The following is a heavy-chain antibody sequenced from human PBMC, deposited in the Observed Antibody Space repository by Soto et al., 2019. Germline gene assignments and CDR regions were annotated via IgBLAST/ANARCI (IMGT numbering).Heavy chain of an antibody. Sequence: PSETLSLTCIVSGGSISSCPYSWGWIRQPPGEGLEWIATFHYGESTHYNPSLESRVTVSVDTSQNHFSLKVSSVTVADTAVYYCARLGGFCSSTNCYGYYAMDVWGQGTTVTVSS. V-gene: IGHV4-39*02. J-gene: IGHJ6*02. CDR2: FHYGEST. CDR1: GGSISSCPYS. CDR3: ARLGGFCSSTNCYGYYAMDV. D-gene: IGHD2-2*01.